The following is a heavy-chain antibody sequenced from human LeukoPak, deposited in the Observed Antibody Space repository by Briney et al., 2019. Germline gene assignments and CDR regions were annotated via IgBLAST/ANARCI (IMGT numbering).Heavy chain of an antibody. Sequence: ASVKDSCKASGYTFTSYDINWVRQASGQGLEWMGWMNPNSGNTASAQKFQGRVNMTTNTSISTAYMELTGLRSEDTAMYFCARKGLLGSGKPWFDPWGQGTLVTVSS. CDR3: ARKGLLGSGKPWFDP. CDR1: GYTFTSYD. J-gene: IGHJ5*02. V-gene: IGHV1-8*01. D-gene: IGHD2-15*01. CDR2: MNPNSGNT.